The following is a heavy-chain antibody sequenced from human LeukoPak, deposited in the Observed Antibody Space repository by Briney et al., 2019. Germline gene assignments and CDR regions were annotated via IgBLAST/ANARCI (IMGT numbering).Heavy chain of an antibody. CDR3: SRESKGRSDY. CDR1: GGSISSGDYY. J-gene: IGHJ4*02. CDR2: IYYSGST. Sequence: SETRSLTCTVSGGSISSGDYYWSWIRQPPGEGLEWIGYIYYSGSTYYNPSLKSRVTISVDTSKNQFSLKLSSVTAADTAVYYSSRESKGRSDYWGQGTLVTVSS. D-gene: IGHD1-26*01. V-gene: IGHV4-30-4*01.